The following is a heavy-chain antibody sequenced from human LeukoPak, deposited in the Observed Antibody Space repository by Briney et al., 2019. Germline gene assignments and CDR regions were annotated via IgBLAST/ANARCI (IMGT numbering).Heavy chain of an antibody. Sequence: SETLSLTCAVYGGSFSGYYWSWIRQPPGKGLEWIGEINHSGSTNYNPSLKSRVTISVDTSKNQSSLKLSSVTAADTAVYYCAREKSNYDSSGYRPFDYWGQGTLVTVSS. CDR2: INHSGST. CDR3: AREKSNYDSSGYRPFDY. V-gene: IGHV4-34*01. D-gene: IGHD3-22*01. CDR1: GGSFSGYY. J-gene: IGHJ4*02.